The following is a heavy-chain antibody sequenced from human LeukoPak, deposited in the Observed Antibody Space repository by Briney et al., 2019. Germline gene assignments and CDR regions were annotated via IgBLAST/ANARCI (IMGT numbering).Heavy chain of an antibody. CDR2: ISSDGYRT. CDR1: GFPFSTYD. D-gene: IGHD3-10*01. J-gene: IGHJ4*02. V-gene: IGHV3-30*18. CDR3: AKGLGAGSVLARPLHY. Sequence: GGSLRLSCAASGFPFSTYDMHWVRQAPDKGLQWVAVISSDGYRTDYPDSVRGRFTISRDNFKNAVDLQMISVTAEDTAMYFCAKGLGAGSVLARPLHYWGQGTLVTVSS.